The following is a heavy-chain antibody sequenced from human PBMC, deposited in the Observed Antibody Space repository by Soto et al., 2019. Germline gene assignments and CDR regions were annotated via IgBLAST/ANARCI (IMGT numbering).Heavy chain of an antibody. J-gene: IGHJ6*02. CDR3: YYGMDV. D-gene: IGHD6-13*01. CDR1: GYTFTGYD. Sequence: ASGKVSCKASGYTFTGYDINWVRQATGQGLEWMGWMNPHSGNTNYAKNSLYLQMNSLRAGDTAVYYCARDRSSSWYRSYYYYYGMDVWGQGTTVTVSS. CDR2: MNPHSGNT. V-gene: IGHV1-8*01.